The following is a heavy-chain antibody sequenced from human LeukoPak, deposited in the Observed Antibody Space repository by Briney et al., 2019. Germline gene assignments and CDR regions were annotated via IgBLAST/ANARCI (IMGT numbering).Heavy chain of an antibody. D-gene: IGHD1/OR15-1a*01. CDR3: ARDWRAAGTFYYFDY. V-gene: IGHV1-18*01. J-gene: IGHJ4*02. CDR1: GYTFTSYG. CDR2: ISAYNGNT. Sequence: ASVKVSCKASGYTFTSYGISWVRQAPGQGLEWMGWISAYNGNTNYAQKLQGRVTMTTDTSTSTAYMELGSLRSDDTAVYYCARDWRAAGTFYYFDYWGQGTLVTVSS.